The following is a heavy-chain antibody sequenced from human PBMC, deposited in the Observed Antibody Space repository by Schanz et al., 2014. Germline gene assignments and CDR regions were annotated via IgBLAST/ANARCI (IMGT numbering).Heavy chain of an antibody. V-gene: IGHV1-46*01. D-gene: IGHD3-10*01. CDR1: GYTFTSYF. Sequence: QVQLVQSGAEVKKPGASLKVSCKASGYTFTSYFIHWVRQAPGQGLEWMGIINLYGGSTNYAQRFQGRVSITADTSTNTAYMELSSLTSEDTAVHYCARGRGFYDYWGQGTLVTVSS. CDR2: INLYGGST. CDR3: ARGRGFYDY. J-gene: IGHJ4*02.